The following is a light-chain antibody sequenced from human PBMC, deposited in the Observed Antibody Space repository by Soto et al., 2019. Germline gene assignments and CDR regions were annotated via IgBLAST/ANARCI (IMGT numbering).Light chain of an antibody. CDR1: RSDIGGYNY. J-gene: IGLJ2*01. Sequence: QSALTQPPSASGSLGQSVTISCTGTRSDIGGYNYVSWYLQYPGKAPKLMIYDVYKRPSGVPDRFSGSKSGNTASLTVSGLQAEDEADYYCSSYAVNNTVVFGGGTKVTVL. V-gene: IGLV2-8*01. CDR3: SSYAVNNTVV. CDR2: DVY.